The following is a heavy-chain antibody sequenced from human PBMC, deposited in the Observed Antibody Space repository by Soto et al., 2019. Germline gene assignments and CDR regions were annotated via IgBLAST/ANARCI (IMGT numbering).Heavy chain of an antibody. Sequence: SETLSLTCTVSGGSISSYYWSWIRQPPGKGLEWIGYIYYSGSTNYNPSLKSRVTISVDTSKNQFSLKLSSVTAADTAVYYCARGTDYYDSRGFDPWGQGTLVSVAS. D-gene: IGHD3-22*01. CDR2: IYYSGST. CDR3: ARGTDYYDSRGFDP. CDR1: GGSISSYY. J-gene: IGHJ5*02. V-gene: IGHV4-59*01.